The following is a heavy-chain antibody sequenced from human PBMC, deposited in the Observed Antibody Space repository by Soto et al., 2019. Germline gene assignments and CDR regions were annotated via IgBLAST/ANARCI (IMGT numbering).Heavy chain of an antibody. J-gene: IGHJ3*02. CDR1: GFIFSGYA. Sequence: GGSLRLSCAASGFIFSGYAMNWVRHVPGKGLQWVSSISGSGGMTYYTDSVKGRFTISRDNSKNTVYVQMSSLRDDDTAIYYCAKDRGLTGGTPDIWGQGTMVTVSS. CDR3: AKDRGLTGGTPDI. V-gene: IGHV3-23*01. D-gene: IGHD1-26*01. CDR2: ISGSGGMT.